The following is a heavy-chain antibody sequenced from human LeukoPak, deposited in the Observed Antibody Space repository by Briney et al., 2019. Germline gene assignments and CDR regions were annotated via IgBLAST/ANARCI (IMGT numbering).Heavy chain of an antibody. V-gene: IGHV4-4*07. CDR3: ARETSGTYYNPLGYMDV. J-gene: IGHJ6*03. CDR2: IFTSGIT. D-gene: IGHD3-10*01. Sequence: PSETLSLTCTVSGGSTSIYYWNWIRQPAGKGLEWIGRIFTSGITNYNPSLKSRVTMSVDTSKNQFSLNLSSVIAADTAIYYCARETSGTYYNPLGYMDVWGKGTTVTVSS. CDR1: GGSTSIYY.